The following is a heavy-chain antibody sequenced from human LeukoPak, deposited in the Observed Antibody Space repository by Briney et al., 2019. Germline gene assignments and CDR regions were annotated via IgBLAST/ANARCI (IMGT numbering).Heavy chain of an antibody. CDR2: INPDGSDT. V-gene: IGHV3-74*01. J-gene: IGHJ4*02. CDR1: GFTFSTYW. CDR3: AKDPRGYCSSTSCYALDY. D-gene: IGHD2-2*03. Sequence: GGSLRLSCATSGFTFSTYWMHWVRQAPGKGLVWVSGINPDGSDTSYADSVKGRFTISRDNSKNTLYLQMNSLRAEDTAVYYCAKDPRGYCSSTSCYALDYWGQGTLVTVSS.